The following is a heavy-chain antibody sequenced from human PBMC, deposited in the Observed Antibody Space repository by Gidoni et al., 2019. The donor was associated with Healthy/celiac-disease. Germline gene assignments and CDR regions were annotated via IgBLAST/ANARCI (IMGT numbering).Heavy chain of an antibody. CDR1: GYTFTGYY. J-gene: IGHJ4*02. Sequence: QVQLVHSGAEVTKPGASVKVSCKASGYTFTGYYMHWVRQAPGPGLEWMGWINRNSGGTNYAKKFQGWVTMTRDTSISTAYMELSRLGSDYTAVYYCARQKKSGGYGDWGQGTLVTVSS. D-gene: IGHD1-26*01. V-gene: IGHV1-2*04. CDR3: ARQKKSGGYGD. CDR2: INRNSGGT.